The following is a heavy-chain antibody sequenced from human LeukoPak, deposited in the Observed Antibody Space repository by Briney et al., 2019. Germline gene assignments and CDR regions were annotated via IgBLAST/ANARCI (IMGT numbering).Heavy chain of an antibody. Sequence: SETLSLTCTVSGGYTGSHYWSWIRQPAGKGLEWIGRISPSGTTHYNPPLGSRVTMSVDTSNNYFSLRLSSVTAADTAVYYCARDFYASGFYFWFDPWGQGILVTVSS. CDR2: ISPSGTT. CDR1: GGYTGSHY. J-gene: IGHJ5*02. D-gene: IGHD2/OR15-2a*01. CDR3: ARDFYASGFYFWFDP. V-gene: IGHV4-4*07.